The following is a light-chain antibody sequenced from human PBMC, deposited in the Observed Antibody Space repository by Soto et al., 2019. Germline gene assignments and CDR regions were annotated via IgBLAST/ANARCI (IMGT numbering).Light chain of an antibody. CDR2: GAS. CDR3: QQTYTTPIN. Sequence: DIQITHSPSSLSASVADRVTITFLASQSISSHLNWYQQKPGKAPNLLIYGASSLQSGVPSRFSGTGSGTDFTLTISSLQPEDFATYFCQQTYTTPINFGQGTRLEIK. CDR1: QSISSH. V-gene: IGKV1-39*01. J-gene: IGKJ5*01.